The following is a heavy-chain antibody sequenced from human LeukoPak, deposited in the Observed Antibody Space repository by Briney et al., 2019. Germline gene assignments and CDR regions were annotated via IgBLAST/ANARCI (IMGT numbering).Heavy chain of an antibody. CDR1: GFTFSDYY. CDR2: ISYDGSNK. J-gene: IGHJ4*02. CDR3: ARQSGSYTFDY. D-gene: IGHD1-26*01. Sequence: GSLRLSCAASGFTFSDYYMSWIRQAPGKGLEWVAVISYDGSNKYYADSVKGRFTISRDNSKNTLYLQMNSLRAEDTAVYYCARQSGSYTFDYWGQGTLVTVSS. V-gene: IGHV3-30-3*01.